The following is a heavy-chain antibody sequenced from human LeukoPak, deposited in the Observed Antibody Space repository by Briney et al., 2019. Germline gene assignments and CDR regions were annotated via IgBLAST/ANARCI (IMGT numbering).Heavy chain of an antibody. CDR2: INPSGGST. Sequence: ASVKVSCKASGYTFTSYYMHWVRQAPGQGLERMGIINPSGGSTSYAQKFQGRVTMTRDTSTSTVYMELSSLRSEDTAVYYCARESSRDVLRFLEWFTHNWFDPWGQGTLVTVSS. D-gene: IGHD3-3*01. V-gene: IGHV1-46*01. CDR3: ARESSRDVLRFLEWFTHNWFDP. CDR1: GYTFTSYY. J-gene: IGHJ5*02.